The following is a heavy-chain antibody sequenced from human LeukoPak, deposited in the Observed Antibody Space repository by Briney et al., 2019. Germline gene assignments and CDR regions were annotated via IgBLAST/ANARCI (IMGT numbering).Heavy chain of an antibody. CDR2: ITSGNRRI. CDR1: GFSFSIYD. D-gene: IGHD6-13*01. Sequence: GGSLRLSCAASGFSFSIYDMNWVRQSPGKGLEWISDITSGNRRIYYADFVRGRFTISRDDSTKSVYLQMNNLRDDDTAIYYCATTCGSSGHYFDSWGQGTLVTVSS. V-gene: IGHV3-48*02. J-gene: IGHJ4*02. CDR3: ATTCGSSGHYFDS.